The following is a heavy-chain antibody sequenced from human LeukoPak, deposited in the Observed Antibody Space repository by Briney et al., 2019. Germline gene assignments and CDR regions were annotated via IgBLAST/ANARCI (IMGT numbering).Heavy chain of an antibody. V-gene: IGHV3-23*01. CDR2: ISASGVMT. J-gene: IGHJ4*02. Sequence: GGSLRLSCAASGFTFTNYAMTWVRQAPGKGLEWVSSISASGVMTYYADSVKGRFTVSRDNSKNSLYLQMSSLTVADTAVYYCAKDRDIVLMVYAIGDGFDYWGQGTLVTVSS. D-gene: IGHD2-8*01. CDR1: GFTFTNYA. CDR3: AKDRDIVLMVYAIGDGFDY.